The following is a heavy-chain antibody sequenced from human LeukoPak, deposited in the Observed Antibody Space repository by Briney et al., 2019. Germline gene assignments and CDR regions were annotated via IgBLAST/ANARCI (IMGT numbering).Heavy chain of an antibody. D-gene: IGHD5-18*01. CDR1: GGSISGYY. CDR3: ARGRGYNTFDY. CDR2: IFYTGST. J-gene: IGHJ4*02. V-gene: IGHV4-59*01. Sequence: SETLSLTCTVSGGSISGYYWSWIRQPPGKGLEWIGFIFYTGSTNYNPSLKSRVTISVDTPKNQFSLRLSSVTAADTAVYSCARGRGYNTFDYWGQGTLVTVSS.